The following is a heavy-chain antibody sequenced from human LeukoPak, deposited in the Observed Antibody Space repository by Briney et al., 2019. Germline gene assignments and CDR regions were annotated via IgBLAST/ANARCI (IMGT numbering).Heavy chain of an antibody. Sequence: GGSLRLSCAASGFTFSSYGMHWVRQAPGKGLEWVANIKQDGSEKYYVDSVKGRFTISRDNAKNSLYLQMNSLRAEDTAVYYCARDNDYGDYYYYYMDVWGKGTTVTVSS. J-gene: IGHJ6*03. CDR1: GFTFSSYG. CDR3: ARDNDYGDYYYYYMDV. CDR2: IKQDGSEK. D-gene: IGHD4-17*01. V-gene: IGHV3-7*01.